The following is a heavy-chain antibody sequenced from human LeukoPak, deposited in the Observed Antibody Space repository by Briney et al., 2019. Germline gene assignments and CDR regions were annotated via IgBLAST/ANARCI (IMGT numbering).Heavy chain of an antibody. J-gene: IGHJ4*02. CDR1: GFTFSSYG. CDR2: ISYDGSNK. D-gene: IGHD4-11*01. Sequence: RSLRLSCAASGFTFSSYGMHWVRQAPGKGLEWVAVISYDGSNKYYADSVKGRFTISRDNSKNTLYLQMNSLRAEDTAVYYCAKAPSGYSKNYYFDYWGQGTLVTVSS. CDR3: AKAPSGYSKNYYFDY. V-gene: IGHV3-30*18.